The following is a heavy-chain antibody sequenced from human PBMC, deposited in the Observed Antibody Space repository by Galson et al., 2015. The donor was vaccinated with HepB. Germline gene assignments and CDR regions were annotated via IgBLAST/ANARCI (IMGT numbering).Heavy chain of an antibody. CDR3: AKVTWEHLVVVTAI. D-gene: IGHD2-21*02. Sequence: SLRLSCAASGFSFSSYVMRWVRQAPGKGLEWVSGITDSGGNTYYADSVKGRFTISRDTSNNTPYLQMNSLRAEDTALYYCAKVTWEHLVVVTAIWGQGTLVTVSS. CDR1: GFSFSSYV. CDR2: ITDSGGNT. J-gene: IGHJ4*02. V-gene: IGHV3-23*01.